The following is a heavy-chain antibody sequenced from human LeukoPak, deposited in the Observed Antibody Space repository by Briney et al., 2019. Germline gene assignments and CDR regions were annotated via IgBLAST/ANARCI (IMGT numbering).Heavy chain of an antibody. Sequence: SETLSLTCAVYGGSFSGYYWSWIRQPPGKGLEWIGEINHSGSTNYNPSLKSRVTISVDTSKNQFSLKLSSVTAADTAVYYCASSNSSGWYFVFYDLTKFDYWGQGTLVTVSS. CDR1: GGSFSGYY. D-gene: IGHD6-19*01. CDR3: ASSNSSGWYFVFYDLTKFDY. V-gene: IGHV4-34*01. J-gene: IGHJ4*02. CDR2: INHSGST.